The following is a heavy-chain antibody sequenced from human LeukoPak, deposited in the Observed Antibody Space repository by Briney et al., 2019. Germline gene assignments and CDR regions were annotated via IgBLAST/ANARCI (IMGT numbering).Heavy chain of an antibody. J-gene: IGHJ4*02. Sequence: GGSLRLSCAASGFTFSSYGMNWLRQAPGKRLEWVSYISSSSDSIYYADSVKGRFTISRDNSKNTLYLQMNSLRAEDTAVYYCAKDSDGDYLWGQGTLVTVSS. V-gene: IGHV3-48*01. CDR2: ISSSSDSI. CDR1: GFTFSSYG. CDR3: AKDSDGDYL. D-gene: IGHD4-17*01.